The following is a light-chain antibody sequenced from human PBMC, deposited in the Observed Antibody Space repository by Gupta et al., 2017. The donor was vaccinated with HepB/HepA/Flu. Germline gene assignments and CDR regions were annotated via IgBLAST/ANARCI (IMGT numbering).Light chain of an antibody. J-gene: IGKJ4*02. CDR2: GAS. CDR3: QQYNNGCPRT. V-gene: IGKV3-15*01. CDR1: ESVNRN. Sequence: EIVMTQSPATLSVSPGERATLSCRASESVNRNLAWYQQKPGQGPRLLIYGASTRATGIPARFSGTGSWTECTLIISSLQSEDFAVYYCQQYNNGCPRTFGEGTXVEIK.